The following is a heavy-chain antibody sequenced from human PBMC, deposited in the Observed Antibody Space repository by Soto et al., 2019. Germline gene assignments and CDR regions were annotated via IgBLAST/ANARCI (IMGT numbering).Heavy chain of an antibody. J-gene: IGHJ4*02. V-gene: IGHV3-48*03. CDR3: ARDGYSYGSPFDY. CDR2: ISTSGDTK. D-gene: IGHD5-18*01. CDR1: VFTCSSYE. Sequence: GSLRLAGAASVFTCSSYEMNWVRQAPGKGLEWVSYISTSGDTKYYADSVKGRFTISRDNAKNSVYLQMNSLRAEDTAVYYCARDGYSYGSPFDYWGQGTLVTVSS.